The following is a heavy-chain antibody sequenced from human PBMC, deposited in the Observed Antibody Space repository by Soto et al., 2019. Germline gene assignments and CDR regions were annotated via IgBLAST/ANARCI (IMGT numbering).Heavy chain of an antibody. CDR2: ISYDGSNK. Sequence: PGGSLRLSCAASGFTFSSYGMHWVRQAPGKGLEWVAVISYDGSNKYYVDSVKGRFTISRDNSKNTLYLQMNSLRAEDTAVYYCAKDIKGYNYYDSSGPFYYWGQGTLVTVSS. V-gene: IGHV3-30*18. CDR3: AKDIKGYNYYDSSGPFYY. J-gene: IGHJ4*02. CDR1: GFTFSSYG. D-gene: IGHD3-22*01.